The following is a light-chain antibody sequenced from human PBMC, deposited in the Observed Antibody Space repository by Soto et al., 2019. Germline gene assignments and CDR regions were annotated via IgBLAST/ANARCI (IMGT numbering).Light chain of an antibody. J-gene: IGKJ1*01. CDR3: QQYNNWPPWT. V-gene: IGKV3-15*01. CDR2: GAS. Sequence: IGMKQSPPTLAVSPGETATLSCTASQSVSSNLAWYQQKPGQAPRLLIYGASTRATGIPARFSGSGSGTEFTLTISSLQSEDFAVYYCQQYNNWPPWTFGQGTKVDIK. CDR1: QSVSSN.